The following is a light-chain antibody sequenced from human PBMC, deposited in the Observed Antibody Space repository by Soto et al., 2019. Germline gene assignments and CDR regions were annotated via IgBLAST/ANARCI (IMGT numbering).Light chain of an antibody. Sequence: EIVMTQSPATLSVSPGERATVSCRPSQSIGSTLAWYQQKPGQAPRLLIHDASTRATGIPVRFSGSGSGTEFTLTISSLQSEDFAIYYCQYYNNWYTFGQGTKLEIK. V-gene: IGKV3-15*01. CDR2: DAS. J-gene: IGKJ2*01. CDR3: QYYNNWYT. CDR1: QSIGST.